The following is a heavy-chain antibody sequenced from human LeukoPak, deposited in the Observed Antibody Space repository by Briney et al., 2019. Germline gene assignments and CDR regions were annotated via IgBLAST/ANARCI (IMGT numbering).Heavy chain of an antibody. CDR2: INPNSGGT. CDR3: ARDPCSSTSCYMGRKYFQH. J-gene: IGHJ1*01. Sequence: ASVKVSCKASGYTFTGYYMHWVRQAPGQGLEWMGWINPNSGGTNYAQKFQGRVTMTRDTSISTAYMELSRLRSDDTAVYYCARDPCSSTSCYMGRKYFQHWGQGTLVTVSS. D-gene: IGHD2-2*02. CDR1: GYTFTGYY. V-gene: IGHV1-2*02.